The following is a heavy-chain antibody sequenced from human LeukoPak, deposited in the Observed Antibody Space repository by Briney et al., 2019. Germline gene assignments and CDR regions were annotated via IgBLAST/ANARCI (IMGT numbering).Heavy chain of an antibody. J-gene: IGHJ4*02. CDR3: ARELDFWSGLDY. D-gene: IGHD3-3*01. CDR1: GYTFTGYY. V-gene: IGHV1-2*02. Sequence: ASVKVSCKASGYTFTGYYMHWVRQAPGQGLEWMGWINPNSGGTNYAQKFQGRVTMTRDTSISTAYMELSRLRSDDTAVYCCARELDFWSGLDYWGQGTLVTVSS. CDR2: INPNSGGT.